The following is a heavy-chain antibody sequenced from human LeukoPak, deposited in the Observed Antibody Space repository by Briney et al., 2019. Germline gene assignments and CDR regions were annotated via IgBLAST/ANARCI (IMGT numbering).Heavy chain of an antibody. D-gene: IGHD2-2*01. J-gene: IGHJ4*02. CDR1: GFTFSSYS. V-gene: IGHV3-21*01. CDR3: ARDWGYCSSTSCSRPIDY. Sequence: GGSLRLSCAASGFTFSSYSMNWVRQAPGKGLEWVSSISSSSSYIYYADSVKGRFTISRDNAKNSLYLQMNSLRDEDTGVYYCARDWGYCSSTSCSRPIDYWGQGTLVTVSS. CDR2: ISSSSSYI.